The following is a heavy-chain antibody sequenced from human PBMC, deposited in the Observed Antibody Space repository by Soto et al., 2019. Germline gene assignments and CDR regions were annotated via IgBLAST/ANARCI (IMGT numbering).Heavy chain of an antibody. J-gene: IGHJ4*02. CDR1: GFTFSSYW. D-gene: IGHD6-13*01. CDR3: ARGRGKQQLDYFGY. V-gene: IGHV3-7*05. Sequence: GGSLRLSCAASGFTFSSYWMSWVRQAPGKGLEWVANIKQDGSEKYYVDSVKGRFTISRDNAKNSLYLQMNSLGAEDTAVYFCARGRGKQQLDYFGYCGQRTLVTVSS. CDR2: IKQDGSEK.